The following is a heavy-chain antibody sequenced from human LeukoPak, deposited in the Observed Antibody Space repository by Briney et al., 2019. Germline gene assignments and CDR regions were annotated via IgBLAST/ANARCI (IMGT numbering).Heavy chain of an antibody. CDR3: ARDREQWLGNWGWSFDP. Sequence: SVKVSCKASGGTFSSYAISWVRQAPGQGLEWMGGIIPIFGTANYAQKFQGRVTITADKSTSTAYMELSSLRSEDTAVYYCARDREQWLGNWGWSFDPWGQGTLVTVSS. V-gene: IGHV1-69*06. J-gene: IGHJ5*02. CDR2: IIPIFGTA. D-gene: IGHD6-19*01. CDR1: GGTFSSYA.